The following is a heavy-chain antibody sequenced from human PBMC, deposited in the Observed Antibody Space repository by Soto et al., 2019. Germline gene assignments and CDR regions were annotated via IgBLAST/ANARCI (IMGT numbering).Heavy chain of an antibody. CDR2: IIPIFGTA. Sequence: SVKVSCKASGGTFSSYAISWVRQAPGQGLEWMGGIIPIFGTANYAQKFQGRVTITADESTSTAYMELSSLRSEDTAVYYCARDLYYYDSSGHWSLDPWGQGTLVTVS. CDR3: ARDLYYYDSSGHWSLDP. CDR1: GGTFSSYA. V-gene: IGHV1-69*13. J-gene: IGHJ5*02. D-gene: IGHD3-22*01.